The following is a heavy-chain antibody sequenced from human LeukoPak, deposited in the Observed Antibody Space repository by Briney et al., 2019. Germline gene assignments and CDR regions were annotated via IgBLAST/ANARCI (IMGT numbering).Heavy chain of an antibody. Sequence: SETLSFTCTVSGGSISSGGYYWSWIRQHPGKGLEWIGYIYYSGSTYYNPSLKSRVTISVDTSKNQFSLKLSSVTAADTAVFYCARGSAGYDLYYYYYMDVWGKGTTVTVSS. J-gene: IGHJ6*03. CDR3: ARGSAGYDLYYYYYMDV. D-gene: IGHD3-3*01. CDR1: GGSISSGGYY. CDR2: IYYSGST. V-gene: IGHV4-31*03.